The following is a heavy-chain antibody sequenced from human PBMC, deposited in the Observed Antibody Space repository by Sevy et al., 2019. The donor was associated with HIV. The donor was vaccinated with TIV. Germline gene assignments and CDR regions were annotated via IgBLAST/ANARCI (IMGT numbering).Heavy chain of an antibody. CDR3: ARDMLGYCSSTSCYAEGYFDY. D-gene: IGHD2-2*01. CDR2: IYYSGST. Sequence: SETLSLTCTVSGGSISSYYWSWIRQPPGKGLERIGYIYYSGSTKYNPSLKSRVTISVDTSKNQFSLKLSSVTAPDTAVYYCARDMLGYCSSTSCYAEGYFDYWGQGTLVTVSS. J-gene: IGHJ4*02. V-gene: IGHV4-59*01. CDR1: GGSISSYY.